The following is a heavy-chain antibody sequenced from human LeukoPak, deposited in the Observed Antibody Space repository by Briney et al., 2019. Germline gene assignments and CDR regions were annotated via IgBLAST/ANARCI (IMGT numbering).Heavy chain of an antibody. Sequence: GGSLRLSCAASGFTFSSYGMHWVRQAPGKGLEWVAVIWSDGRDKYYADSVKGRSTISRDNSKNTLYLQMNSLRAEDTAVYYCARDHRTTVTVYYFDYWGQGTLVTVSS. J-gene: IGHJ4*02. CDR2: IWSDGRDK. V-gene: IGHV3-33*01. CDR3: ARDHRTTVTVYYFDY. D-gene: IGHD4-17*01. CDR1: GFTFSSYG.